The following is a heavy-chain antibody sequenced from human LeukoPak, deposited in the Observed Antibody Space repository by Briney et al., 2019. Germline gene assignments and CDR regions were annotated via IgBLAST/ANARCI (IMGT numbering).Heavy chain of an antibody. CDR2: IYYSGST. V-gene: IGHV4-39*01. CDR3: ARPTSYSSGWIDY. D-gene: IGHD6-19*01. J-gene: IGHJ4*02. Sequence: SETLSLTCTVSGGSISSSSYYWGWIRQPPGKGLEWIGSIYYSGSTYYNPSLKSRVTISVDTSKNQFSLKLSSVTAADTAVYYCARPTSYSSGWIDYWGQGTLVTVSS. CDR1: GGSISSSSYY.